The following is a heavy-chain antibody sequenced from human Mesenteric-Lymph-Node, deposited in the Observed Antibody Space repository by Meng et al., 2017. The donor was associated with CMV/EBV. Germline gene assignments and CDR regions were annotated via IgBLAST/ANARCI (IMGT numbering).Heavy chain of an antibody. V-gene: IGHV1-3*01. J-gene: IGHJ5*02. D-gene: IGHD2-2*01. Sequence: ASGYTVTNYPIHWVRQAPGQRLEWVGRINAGLGNTKYSQKFQVRVTITRDTPTSTAYMELRSLRSDDTAVYYCARARPAAGGWFDPWGQGTLVTVSS. CDR3: ARARPAAGGWFDP. CDR1: GYTVTNYP. CDR2: INAGLGNT.